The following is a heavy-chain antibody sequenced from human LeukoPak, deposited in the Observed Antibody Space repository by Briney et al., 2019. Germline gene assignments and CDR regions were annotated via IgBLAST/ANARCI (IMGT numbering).Heavy chain of an antibody. V-gene: IGHV3-30*19. CDR1: GFTFSSYG. Sequence: PGGSLRLSCAASGFTFSSYGMHWVRQAPGKGLEWVAVISYDGSNKYYADSVKGRFTISRDNSKNTLYLQMNSLRAEDTAVYYCARVASGCSDYWGQGTLVTVSS. D-gene: IGHD6-19*01. CDR2: ISYDGSNK. CDR3: ARVASGCSDY. J-gene: IGHJ4*02.